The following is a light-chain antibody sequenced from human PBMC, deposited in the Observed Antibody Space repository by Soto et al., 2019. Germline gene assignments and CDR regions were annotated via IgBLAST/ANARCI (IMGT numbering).Light chain of an antibody. J-gene: IGKJ4*01. Sequence: IQLTQSPSSLSASVGDSVTITCRASQGISRYLSWYQQKPGRAPKLLISAASTLQSGVPARFSGSGSGTDFTLSITSLKPEDFATYYCQQLNTYPFTFGGGTKVEIK. CDR2: AAS. CDR1: QGISRY. V-gene: IGKV1-9*01. CDR3: QQLNTYPFT.